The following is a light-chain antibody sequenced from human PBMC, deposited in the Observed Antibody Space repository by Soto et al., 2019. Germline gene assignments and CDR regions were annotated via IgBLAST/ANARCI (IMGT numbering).Light chain of an antibody. J-gene: IGKJ1*01. CDR3: QQYGSSQWT. CDR2: GAS. V-gene: IGKV3-20*01. CDR1: QSVSSY. Sequence: IVFAPSPGTLSLSPGDRATPSCRASQSVSSYLAWYQQKPGQAPRLLIHGASSTATGIPDRFSGSGSGTDFTLTISRLEPEDFAVYYCQQYGSSQWTFGQGTKVDIK.